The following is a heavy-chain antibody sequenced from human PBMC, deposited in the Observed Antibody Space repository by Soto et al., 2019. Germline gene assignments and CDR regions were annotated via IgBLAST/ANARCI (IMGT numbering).Heavy chain of an antibody. Sequence: EVQLVESGGGLVKPGGSLRLSCISSGFTFRTYTMNWVRQAPGKGLEWVSGIRGFSPYTFYAESVKGRFTISRDNANNSLYLQMNSLRAEDTALYYCARDRGYDAHDYYYNAMDVWGQGTTVTVSS. D-gene: IGHD2-15*01. CDR3: ARDRGYDAHDYYYNAMDV. V-gene: IGHV3-21*01. J-gene: IGHJ6*02. CDR1: GFTFRTYT. CDR2: IRGFSPYT.